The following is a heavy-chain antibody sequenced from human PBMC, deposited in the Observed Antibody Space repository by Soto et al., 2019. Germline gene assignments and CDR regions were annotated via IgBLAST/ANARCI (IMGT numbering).Heavy chain of an antibody. Sequence: QLHLVQSGAVVKKPGASVTVSCSASGYPVTAYYMHWVRQAPGRGLEWMGGINPATGAAKYTQTFQGRVTMTRATSTSKVFMELSGLTSEDTAAFYCASGGGVGVAGSAAFDMWGQGTLVTVSS. CDR1: GYPVTAYY. CDR3: ASGGGVGVAGSAAFDM. CDR2: INPATGAA. V-gene: IGHV1-2*02. J-gene: IGHJ3*02. D-gene: IGHD3-3*01.